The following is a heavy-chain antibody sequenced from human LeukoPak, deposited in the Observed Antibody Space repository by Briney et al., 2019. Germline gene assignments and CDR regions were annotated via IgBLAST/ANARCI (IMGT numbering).Heavy chain of an antibody. D-gene: IGHD1-26*01. CDR1: VYTLRNYR. CDR3: ARVQGSRGPGIFEY. Sequence: GGSLTLFCAVSVYTLRNYRMSCLREAPGEAREGVANIKQDGSERFYVDSVKGRLTISRDNAKNSLYLQMNSLRVEDTAVYYCARVQGSRGPGIFEYWGQGTLVTVSS. V-gene: IGHV3-7*01. CDR2: IKQDGSER. J-gene: IGHJ4*02.